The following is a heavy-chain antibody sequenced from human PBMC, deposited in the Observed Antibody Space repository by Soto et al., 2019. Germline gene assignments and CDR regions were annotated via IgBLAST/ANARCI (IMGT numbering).Heavy chain of an antibody. CDR1: GYNFTTYH. D-gene: IGHD6-13*01. J-gene: IGHJ4*02. Sequence: QVQLVQSGAEVKKPGASVKVSCKATGYNFTTYHMHWVRQATGQGFEWMGIINPSGGSAGYAQKFQGRVTMTRDTSTSTVYMELSSLRVEDTAVYYCARARVGESGNSDCWGQGTLVTVSS. CDR3: ARARVGESGNSDC. CDR2: INPSGGSA. V-gene: IGHV1-46*01.